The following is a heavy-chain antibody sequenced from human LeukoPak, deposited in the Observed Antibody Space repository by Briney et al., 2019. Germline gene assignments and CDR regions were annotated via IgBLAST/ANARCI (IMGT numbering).Heavy chain of an antibody. D-gene: IGHD3-22*01. J-gene: IGHJ4*02. CDR1: GFTFSSYG. CDR2: ISYDGSNK. CDR3: ALIERDY. Sequence: EGSLRLSCAASGFTFSSYGMHWVRQAPGKGLEWVAVISYDGSNKYYADSVKGRFTISRDNSKNTLYLQMNSLRAEDTAVYYCALIERDYWGQGTLVTVSS. V-gene: IGHV3-30*03.